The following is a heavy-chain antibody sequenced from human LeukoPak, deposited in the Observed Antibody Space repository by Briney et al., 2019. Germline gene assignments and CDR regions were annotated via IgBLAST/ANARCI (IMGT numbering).Heavy chain of an antibody. D-gene: IGHD3-9*01. CDR1: GGSFNGYY. CDR3: ARGPPVVYDVLTGYYRFDY. CDR2: INDSRST. V-gene: IGHV4-34*01. Sequence: SETLSLTRAVHGGSFNGYYWSWIRHPPGKGLEWIGEINDSRSTKYNPSLKSRVTISVDTSKNQFSLKLNSVTAADTAVYYCARGPPVVYDVLTGYYRFDYWGQGTLVTVSS. J-gene: IGHJ4*02.